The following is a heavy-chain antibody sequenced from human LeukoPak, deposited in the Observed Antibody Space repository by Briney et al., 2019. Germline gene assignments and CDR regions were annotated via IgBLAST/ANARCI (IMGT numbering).Heavy chain of an antibody. V-gene: IGHV5-51*01. CDR2: IYPGDSDT. D-gene: IGHD2-2*01. Sequence: GESLQISCKGSGFSFASYWIVWVRPVPGKGPEWMGSIYPGDSDTRYNPSFQGQVTISADKSISAAYLQWSSLKASDTAMYYCARNNRAMDSWGQGTLVTVSS. CDR1: GFSFASYW. J-gene: IGHJ5*01. CDR3: ARNNRAMDS.